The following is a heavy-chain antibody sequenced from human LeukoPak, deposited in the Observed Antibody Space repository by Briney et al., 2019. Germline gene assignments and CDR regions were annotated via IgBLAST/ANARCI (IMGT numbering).Heavy chain of an antibody. J-gene: IGHJ3*02. V-gene: IGHV3-30*18. CDR3: AKLPRGFGAFDI. CDR2: ISYDGSNK. Sequence: GRSLRLSCAASGFTFSSYGMHWVRQAPGKGLEWVAVISYDGSNKYYADSVKGRFTISRDNSKNTLYLQLNSLRAEDTAVYYCAKLPRGFGAFDIWGQGTMVTVSS. CDR1: GFTFSSYG. D-gene: IGHD3-10*01.